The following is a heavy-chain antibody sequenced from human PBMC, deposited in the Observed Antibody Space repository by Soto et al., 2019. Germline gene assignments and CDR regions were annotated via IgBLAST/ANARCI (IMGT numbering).Heavy chain of an antibody. CDR3: ANFPSCSSSTCLDY. CDR1: VFTFSSYA. J-gene: IGHJ4*02. CDR2: ISGSGGST. Sequence: PWWSLRLSCSASVFTFSSYAMSWFRQAPGKGLEWVSAISGSGGSTYYADSVKGRFTISRDNAINSLYLQMNSLRPDDTAVYYCANFPSCSSSTCLDYWGRGTLVTVSS. D-gene: IGHD2-15*01. V-gene: IGHV3-23*01.